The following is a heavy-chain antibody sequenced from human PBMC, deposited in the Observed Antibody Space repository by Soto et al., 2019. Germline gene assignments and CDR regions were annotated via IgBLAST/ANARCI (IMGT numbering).Heavy chain of an antibody. V-gene: IGHV3-11*01. J-gene: IGHJ3*02. Sequence: QVQLVESGGGLVKPGGSLRLSCAASGFTFSDYYMSWIRQAPGKGLEWVSYISSSGSTIYYADSVKGRFTISRDNAKNSLFRKRNGRRAEDPAVYYWAPGGGGGSYYHFAFDIWGQGTMVTVSS. D-gene: IGHD1-26*01. CDR3: APGGGGGSYYHFAFDI. CDR1: GFTFSDYY. CDR2: ISSSGSTI.